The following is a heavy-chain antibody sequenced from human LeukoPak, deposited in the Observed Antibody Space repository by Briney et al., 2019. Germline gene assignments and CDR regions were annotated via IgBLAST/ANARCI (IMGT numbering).Heavy chain of an antibody. Sequence: PGGSLRLPCAASGFTFSSHWIYWVRQAPGKGPVWVSLINGDGSTTTCADSVKGRFTISRDNAKNTLYLQMNSLRAEDTAVYYCARGGLTAACDYWGQGTLVTVSS. J-gene: IGHJ4*02. CDR2: INGDGSTT. CDR3: ARGGLTAACDY. CDR1: GFTFSSHW. D-gene: IGHD6-13*01. V-gene: IGHV3-74*01.